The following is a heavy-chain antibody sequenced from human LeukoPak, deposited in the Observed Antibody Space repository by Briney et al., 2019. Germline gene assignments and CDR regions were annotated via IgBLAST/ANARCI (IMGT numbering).Heavy chain of an antibody. CDR1: GFTFNNYS. CDR3: ARDSGYCSSTGCYVHYFDY. J-gene: IGHJ4*02. D-gene: IGHD2-2*01. V-gene: IGHV3-21*01. Sequence: GGSLRLSCAASGFTFNNYSMNWVRQAPGKGLEWVSSISSSSGYINYADSVKGRFTVSRDNAKNSLYLQMNSLRAEDTAVYYCARDSGYCSSTGCYVHYFDYWGQGTLVTVSS. CDR2: ISSSSGYI.